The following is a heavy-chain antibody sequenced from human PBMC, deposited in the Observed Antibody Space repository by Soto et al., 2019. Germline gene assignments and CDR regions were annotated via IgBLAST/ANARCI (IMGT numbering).Heavy chain of an antibody. D-gene: IGHD6-13*01. V-gene: IGHV3-64*01. CDR1: GFTFSNDE. CDR3: ARRGYGSRWPNVYMDV. J-gene: IGHJ6*03. Sequence: EAQLVESGGGLVQPGGSLRLSCAASGFTFSNDEMHWVRQAPGKGLEYVSGISNNGAHTDYAKSVKGRFTISRDNSENTLYLQMGSLRAEDMALYYCARRGYGSRWPNVYMDVWGKGTTVTVSS. CDR2: ISNNGAHT.